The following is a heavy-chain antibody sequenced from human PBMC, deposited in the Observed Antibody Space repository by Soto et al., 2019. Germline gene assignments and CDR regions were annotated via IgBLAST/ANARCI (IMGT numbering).Heavy chain of an antibody. CDR3: ARHILWFGELLPFDY. CDR2: IKQDGSEK. D-gene: IGHD3-10*01. CDR1: GFTFSSYW. J-gene: IGHJ4*02. V-gene: IGHV3-7*01. Sequence: LRLSCAASGFTFSSYWMSWVRQAPGKGLEWVANIKQDGSEKYYVDSVKGRFTISRDNAKNSLYLQMNSLRAEDTAVYYCARHILWFGELLPFDYWGQGTLVTVSS.